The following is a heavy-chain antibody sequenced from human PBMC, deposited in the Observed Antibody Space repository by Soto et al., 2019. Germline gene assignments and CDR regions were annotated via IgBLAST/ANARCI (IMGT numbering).Heavy chain of an antibody. CDR3: ARGNTYYDFWSGYYFAFDI. CDR1: GFSLSTSGMC. CDR2: IDWDDDK. D-gene: IGHD3-3*01. V-gene: IGHV2-70*11. J-gene: IGHJ3*02. Sequence: SGPTLVNPTQTLTLTCTFSGFSLSTSGMCVSWIRQPPGKALEWLARIDWDDDKYYSTSPKTRLTISKDTSKNQVVLTMTNMDPVDTATYYCARGNTYYDFWSGYYFAFDIWGQGTMVTVSS.